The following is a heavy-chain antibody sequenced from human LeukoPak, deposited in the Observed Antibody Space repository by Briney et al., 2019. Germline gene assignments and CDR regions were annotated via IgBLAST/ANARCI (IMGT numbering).Heavy chain of an antibody. CDR2: INAGNGNT. Sequence: ASVTVSCKASGYTFTSYAMHWVRQAPGQRLEGMGWINAGNGNTKYSQKFQGRVTITRDTSASTAYMELSSLRSEDTAVYYCARGGSGSYYNPREFDYWGQGTLVTVSS. CDR3: ARGGSGSYYNPREFDY. CDR1: GYTFTSYA. J-gene: IGHJ4*02. D-gene: IGHD3-10*01. V-gene: IGHV1-3*01.